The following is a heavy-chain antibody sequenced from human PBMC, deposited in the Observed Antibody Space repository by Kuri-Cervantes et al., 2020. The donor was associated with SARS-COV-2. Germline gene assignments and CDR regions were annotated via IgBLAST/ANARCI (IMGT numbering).Heavy chain of an antibody. CDR1: DGSVRGYY. CDR3: ARVGGNCSGGSCYFSGFDY. V-gene: IGHV4-59*02. D-gene: IGHD2-15*01. Sequence: SGTRSPPCPVLDGSVRGYYWTWMRKPPGKGLGWIRIIHYSGSTNYNTSLDSRVTISVDTYKNQLSLRLSSVTAADTAVYYYARVGGNCSGGSCYFSGFDYWGQGTRVTVSS. CDR2: IHYSGST. J-gene: IGHJ4*02.